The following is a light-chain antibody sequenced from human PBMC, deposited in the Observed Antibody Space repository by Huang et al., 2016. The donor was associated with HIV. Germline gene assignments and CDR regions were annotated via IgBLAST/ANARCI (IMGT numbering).Light chain of an antibody. CDR3: QQSHDKFWT. CDR1: HPLNTY. V-gene: IGKV1-39*01. J-gene: IGKJ1*01. CDR2: ASS. Sequence: DIPMTQSPSSLSASVGDRVTITCRSSHPLNTYLDWYQQKPGEAPRLLVFASSNLQDGVPSRFSGRGSGTDFTLTITSLQPEDSATYYCQQSHDKFWTFGQGTKVEI.